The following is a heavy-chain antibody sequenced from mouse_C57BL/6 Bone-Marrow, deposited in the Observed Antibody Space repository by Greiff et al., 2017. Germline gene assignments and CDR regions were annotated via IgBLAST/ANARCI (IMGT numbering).Heavy chain of an antibody. V-gene: IGHV1-26*01. CDR2: INPNNGGT. Sequence: EVQLQQSGPELVKPGASVKISCKASGYTFTDYYMNWVKQSHGKSLEWIGDINPNNGGTSYNQKLKGKATLTVDKSSSTAYMELRSLTSEDSAVYYCARGDYDGRKWYFDVWGTGTTVTVSS. J-gene: IGHJ1*03. CDR3: ARGDYDGRKWYFDV. D-gene: IGHD2-4*01. CDR1: GYTFTDYY.